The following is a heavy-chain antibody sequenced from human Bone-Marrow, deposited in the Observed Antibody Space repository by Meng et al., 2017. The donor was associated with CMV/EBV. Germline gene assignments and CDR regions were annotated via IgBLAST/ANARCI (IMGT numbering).Heavy chain of an antibody. V-gene: IGHV3-30*04. CDR3: ARDYTGVTMIVVVIPSDYYYGMDV. CDR1: GFTFSSYE. D-gene: IGHD3-22*01. Sequence: GGSLRLSCAASGFTFSSYEMNWVRQAPGKGLEWVAVISYDGSNKYYADSVKGRFTISRDNSKNTLYLQMNSLRAEDTAVYYCARDYTGVTMIVVVIPSDYYYGMDVWGQGTTVTVSS. CDR2: ISYDGSNK. J-gene: IGHJ6*02.